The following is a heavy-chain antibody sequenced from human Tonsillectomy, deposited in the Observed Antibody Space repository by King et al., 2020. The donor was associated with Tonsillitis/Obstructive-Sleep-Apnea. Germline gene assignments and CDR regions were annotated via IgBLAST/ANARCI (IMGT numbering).Heavy chain of an antibody. CDR2: IIPIFGTA. V-gene: IGHV1-69*12. Sequence: QLVQSGAEVKKPGSSVKVSCKASGGTFSSYAISWVRQAPGQGLECMGGIIPIFGTANYAQKFQGRVTITADESTSTAYMELSSLRSGDTAVYYCAKTRLGYCSSTSCFAGWYFDLWGRGTLVTVSS. CDR1: GGTFSSYA. J-gene: IGHJ2*01. D-gene: IGHD2-2*01. CDR3: AKTRLGYCSSTSCFAGWYFDL.